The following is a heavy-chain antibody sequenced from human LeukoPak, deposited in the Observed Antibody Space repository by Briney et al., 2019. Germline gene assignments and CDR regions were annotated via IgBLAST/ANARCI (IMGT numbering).Heavy chain of an antibody. Sequence: PGGSLRLSCAASEFTFSSYAMHWVRQAPGKGLEYVSAISSNGGSTYYANSVKGRFTISRDNSKNTLYLQVGSLRAEDMAVYYCARGFPSPDKRPCWGQGTLVTVSS. CDR2: ISSNGGST. J-gene: IGHJ4*02. V-gene: IGHV3-64*01. CDR3: ARGFPSPDKRPC. CDR1: EFTFSSYA. D-gene: IGHD3-10*01.